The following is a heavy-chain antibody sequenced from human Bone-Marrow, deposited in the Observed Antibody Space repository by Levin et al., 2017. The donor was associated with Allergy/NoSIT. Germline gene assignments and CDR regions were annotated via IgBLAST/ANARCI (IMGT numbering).Heavy chain of an antibody. CDR2: IYTTGST. CDR1: GGSISSGRYY. J-gene: IGHJ6*03. CDR3: ARDRLASLYYYSMDV. Sequence: KASETLSLTCSVSGGSISSGRYYFTWVRQSAGMGLEWIGRIYTTGSTNYNPSLDSLVTISRDTFKKEVYLTLSSVTAADTAVYYCARDRLASLYYYSMDVWGRGTTVIVSS. V-gene: IGHV4-61*02.